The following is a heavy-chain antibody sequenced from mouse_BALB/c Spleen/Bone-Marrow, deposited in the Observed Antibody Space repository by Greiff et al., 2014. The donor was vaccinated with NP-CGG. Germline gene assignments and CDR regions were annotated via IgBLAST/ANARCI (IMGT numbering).Heavy chain of an antibody. CDR3: ARRFITTAAWFAY. D-gene: IGHD1-2*01. J-gene: IGHJ3*01. CDR1: GYTFTDYN. Sequence: VQLKESGPELVKPGASVKISCKASGYTFTDYNMQWVKQSHGRSLEWIGYIYPYNGGTGYNQKFKSKATLTVDNSSSTAYMELRSLTSEASAVYYCARRFITTAAWFAYWGQGTLVTVSA. CDR2: IYPYNGGT. V-gene: IGHV1S29*02.